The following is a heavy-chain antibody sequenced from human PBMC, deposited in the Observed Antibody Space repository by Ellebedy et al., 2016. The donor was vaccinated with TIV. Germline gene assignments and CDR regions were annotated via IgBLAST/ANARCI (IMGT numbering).Heavy chain of an antibody. CDR3: AKRLTAAGSGQYYYGMDV. CDR2: ISVSGDRT. J-gene: IGHJ6*02. CDR1: GFTFSSYA. Sequence: GESLKISCAASGFTFSSYAVSWVRQAPGKGLEWVSAISVSGDRTYYGDSVKGRFTISRDDSKNTLYLQMNSLRAEDTAVYYCAKRLTAAGSGQYYYGMDVWGQGTTVTVSS. V-gene: IGHV3-23*01. D-gene: IGHD6-13*01.